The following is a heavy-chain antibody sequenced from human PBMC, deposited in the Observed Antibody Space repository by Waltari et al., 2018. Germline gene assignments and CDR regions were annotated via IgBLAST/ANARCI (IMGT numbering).Heavy chain of an antibody. CDR3: ARNGYYCIDF. D-gene: IGHD3-22*01. CDR1: GGYISSHDW. CDR2: IHHTGNT. J-gene: IGHJ4*02. V-gene: IGHV4-4*02. Sequence: QVQLQESGPGLVEPSGTLSLTCAVSGGYISSHDWWSWVRQPPGKGLEWIAEIHHTGNTNYNPSLKSRVTISVDTSKNQFSLKLTSLTAADTARYYCARNGYYCIDFWGQGTLVTVSS.